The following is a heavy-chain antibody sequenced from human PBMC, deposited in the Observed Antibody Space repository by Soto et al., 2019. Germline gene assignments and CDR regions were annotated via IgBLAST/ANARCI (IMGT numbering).Heavy chain of an antibody. Sequence: EVQLVESGGGLVQPGRSLRLSCEASGFMFDDYAMYWVRQAPGKGLEWVSGISWNSNSIVYADSVKGRFTISRDNAKNSLYLQMNSLKPEDTALYYCANIQSSASRPFDYWGQGTLVTVSS. CDR1: GFMFDDYA. J-gene: IGHJ4*02. CDR3: ANIQSSASRPFDY. CDR2: ISWNSNSI. D-gene: IGHD3-22*01. V-gene: IGHV3-9*01.